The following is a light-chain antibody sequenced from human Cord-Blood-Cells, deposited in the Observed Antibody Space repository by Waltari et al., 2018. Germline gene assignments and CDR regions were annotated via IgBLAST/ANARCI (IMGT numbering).Light chain of an antibody. Sequence: DIQMTQSPSSLSAAVGDRVTITCRAIQSISNYLNWYQQKLGKAPKLLIYAASSLQSGVPSRFSGSGSGTDFSLTISSLQPEDFAAYYCQQCYSTPFTFGRGTKVDIK. CDR1: QSISNY. CDR3: QQCYSTPFT. V-gene: IGKV1-39*01. CDR2: AAS. J-gene: IGKJ3*01.